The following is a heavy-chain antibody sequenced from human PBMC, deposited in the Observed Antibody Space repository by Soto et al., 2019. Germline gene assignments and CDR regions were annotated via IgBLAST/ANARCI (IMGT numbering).Heavy chain of an antibody. CDR2: IIPIFGTA. CDR3: ARGRTYCGGDCYSPIDY. V-gene: IGHV1-69*13. J-gene: IGHJ4*02. CDR1: GVTFSSYA. D-gene: IGHD2-21*02. Sequence: SVKVSCKASGVTFSSYAISWVRQAPGQGLEWMGGIIPIFGTANYAQKFQGRVTITADESTSTAYMELSSLRSEDTAVYYCARGRTYCGGDCYSPIDYWGQGTLVTVSS.